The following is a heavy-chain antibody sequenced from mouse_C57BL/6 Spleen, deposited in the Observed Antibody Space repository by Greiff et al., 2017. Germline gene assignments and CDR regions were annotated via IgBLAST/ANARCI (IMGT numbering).Heavy chain of an antibody. V-gene: IGHV5-15*01. Sequence: EVQLVESGGGLVQPGGSLKLSCAASGFTFSDYGMAWVRQAPRKGPEWVAFISNLAYSIYYADTVTGRFTISRENAKNTLYLEMSSLRSEDTAMYYCARQTDWDAMDYWGQGTSVTVSS. CDR2: ISNLAYSI. D-gene: IGHD4-1*01. CDR1: GFTFSDYG. CDR3: ARQTDWDAMDY. J-gene: IGHJ4*01.